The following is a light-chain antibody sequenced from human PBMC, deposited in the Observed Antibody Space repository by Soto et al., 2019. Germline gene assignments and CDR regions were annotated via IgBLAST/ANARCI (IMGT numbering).Light chain of an antibody. CDR2: AAS. J-gene: IGKJ1*01. CDR3: KHYNSYPCT. V-gene: IGKV3-20*01. Sequence: EIVLTQSPGTLSLSPGERATLSCRASQSVSSYYLAWYQQKPGQAPRLLIYAASSRATGIPDRFSCGGSGTELNLTLRRMETEDFAVYYCKHYNSYPCTFGQGTKVDIK. CDR1: QSVSSYY.